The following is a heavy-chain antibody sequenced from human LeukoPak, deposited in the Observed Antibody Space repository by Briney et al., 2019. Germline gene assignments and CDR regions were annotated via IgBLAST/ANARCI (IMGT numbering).Heavy chain of an antibody. J-gene: IGHJ4*02. CDR3: AKLQGGLLWFGEYFDY. D-gene: IGHD3-10*01. Sequence: GGSLRLSCAASGFTFSSYAMSWVRQAPGKGLEWVSAISGSGGSTYYADSVKGRFTISRDNSKNTLYLQMNSLRAEDTAVYYCAKLQGGLLWFGEYFDYWGQGTLVTVSS. V-gene: IGHV3-23*01. CDR2: ISGSGGST. CDR1: GFTFSSYA.